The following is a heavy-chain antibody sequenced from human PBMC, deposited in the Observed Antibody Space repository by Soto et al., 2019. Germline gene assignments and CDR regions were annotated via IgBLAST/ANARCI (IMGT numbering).Heavy chain of an antibody. D-gene: IGHD2-21*02. CDR1: GGSFSGYY. Sequence: QVRLQQWGAGLLKPSETLSLTCAVYGGSFSGYYCSWIRQPPGKGLEWIGEINHSGSTNYNPSLKSRVTISVDTSKNQFSLKLSSVTAADTAVYYCARGRVVVTAIRWFDPWGQGTLVTVSS. V-gene: IGHV4-34*01. J-gene: IGHJ5*02. CDR3: ARGRVVVTAIRWFDP. CDR2: INHSGST.